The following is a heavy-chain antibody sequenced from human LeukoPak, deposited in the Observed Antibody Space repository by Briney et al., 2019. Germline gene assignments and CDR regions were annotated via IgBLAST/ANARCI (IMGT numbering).Heavy chain of an antibody. CDR2: IWYDGSNK. D-gene: IGHD6-6*01. CDR3: AKGQIQYSRGAFDI. V-gene: IGHV3-33*06. CDR1: GFTFSSYG. Sequence: GGSLRLSCAASGFTFSSYGMHWVRQAPGKGLEWVAVIWYDGSNKYYADSVKGRFTISRDNSKNTLYLQMNSLRAEDTAVYYCAKGQIQYSRGAFDIWGQGTMVTVSS. J-gene: IGHJ3*02.